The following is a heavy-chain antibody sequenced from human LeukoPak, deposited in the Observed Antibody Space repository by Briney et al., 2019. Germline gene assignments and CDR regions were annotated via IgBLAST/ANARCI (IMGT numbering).Heavy chain of an antibody. Sequence: PSETLSLTCTVSGYSISNGDYWGWIRQPPGKGLEYIGNIYHSGSTDYNPSLKSRVTISVDTSKNQFSLKLTSVTAADTAVYYCARVPAVATTWFDPWAREPWSPSPQ. CDR1: GYSISNGDY. CDR2: IYHSGST. J-gene: IGHJ5*02. CDR3: ARVPAVATTWFDP. V-gene: IGHV4-38-2*02. D-gene: IGHD6-19*01.